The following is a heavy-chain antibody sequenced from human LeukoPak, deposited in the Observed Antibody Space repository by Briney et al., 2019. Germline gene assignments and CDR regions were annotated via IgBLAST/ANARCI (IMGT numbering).Heavy chain of an antibody. CDR1: GFTVSSNF. V-gene: IGHV3-53*01. Sequence: GGSLRLSCAASGFTVSSNFMTWVRQAPGKGLEWVSVISSGGTTYYADSVKGRFTISRHSSKNTLYLQMNSLRAEDTAVYYCARDLEDSSPFGAFDMWGQGTMVTVSS. CDR3: ARDLEDSSPFGAFDM. D-gene: IGHD3-22*01. J-gene: IGHJ3*02. CDR2: ISSGGTT.